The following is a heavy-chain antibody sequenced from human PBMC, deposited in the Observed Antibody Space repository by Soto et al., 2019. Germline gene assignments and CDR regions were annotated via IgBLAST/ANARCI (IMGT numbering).Heavy chain of an antibody. Sequence: PGGPLSPSCTAPGFPSSSHTMTWVRQAPGKGLEWVSGLSDSGGSTYYADSVKGRFTISRDNSMNTLYLQMNTLRAEDTAVYYCAKVSSSWYAGFFDLWGQGTLVTVSS. D-gene: IGHD6-13*01. CDR3: AKVSSSWYAGFFDL. J-gene: IGHJ4*02. V-gene: IGHV3-23*01. CDR2: LSDSGGST. CDR1: GFPSSSHT.